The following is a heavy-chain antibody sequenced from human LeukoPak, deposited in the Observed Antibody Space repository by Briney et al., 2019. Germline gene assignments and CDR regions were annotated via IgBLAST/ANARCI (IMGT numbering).Heavy chain of an antibody. V-gene: IGHV3-66*01. CDR2: IYSGGST. Sequence: GGSLRLSCAASGFTVSSNYMSWVRQAPGEGLEWVSVIYSGGSTYYADSVKGRLTISRDNSKNTLYLQMNSLRAEDTAVYYCARGGYSGYDPVGDDFDIWGQGTIVTVS. CDR1: GFTVSSNY. D-gene: IGHD5-12*01. CDR3: ARGGYSGYDPVGDDFDI. J-gene: IGHJ3*02.